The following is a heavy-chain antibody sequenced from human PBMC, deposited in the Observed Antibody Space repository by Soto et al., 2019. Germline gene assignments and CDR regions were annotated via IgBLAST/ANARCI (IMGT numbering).Heavy chain of an antibody. V-gene: IGHV6-1*01. Sequence: SQTLSLTCAISGDSVSSNSAAWNWIRQSPSRGLEWLGRTYYRSKWYNDYAVSVKSRITINPDTSKNQFSLQLNSVTPEDTAVYYCAREVTMIVVVIRASDGMDVWGQGTTVTVSS. CDR1: GDSVSSNSAA. D-gene: IGHD3-22*01. CDR2: TYYRSKWYN. J-gene: IGHJ6*02. CDR3: AREVTMIVVVIRASDGMDV.